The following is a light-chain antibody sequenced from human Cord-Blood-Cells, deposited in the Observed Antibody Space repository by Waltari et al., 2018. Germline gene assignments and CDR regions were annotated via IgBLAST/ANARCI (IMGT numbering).Light chain of an antibody. CDR1: SRDVGSYNT. V-gene: IGLV2-23*01. J-gene: IGLJ3*02. Sequence: QSALTQPASVSRSPGQSISTSCPGTSRDVGSYNTVSWYQQHPSKAPKLMIYEGSKRPSVVSNRVSGSKSGNTASLTISGLQAEDEADYYCCSYAGSSTWVFGGGTKLTVL. CDR3: CSYAGSSTWV. CDR2: EGS.